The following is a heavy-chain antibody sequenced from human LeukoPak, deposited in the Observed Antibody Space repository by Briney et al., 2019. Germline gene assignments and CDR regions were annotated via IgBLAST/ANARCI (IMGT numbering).Heavy chain of an antibody. CDR2: ISKDGGTK. V-gene: IGHV3-30-3*01. D-gene: IGHD6-13*01. CDR1: GFSFSDYV. J-gene: IGHJ1*01. Sequence: GGSLRLSCAASGFSFSDYVIHWVRQAPGKGLDWVAVISKDGGTKYYADSVKGRLTISRDNSKNMLYLQMNSLRPEDTAVYYCAAGHSSSAYFQYWGQGTLVTVSS. CDR3: AAGHSSSAYFQY.